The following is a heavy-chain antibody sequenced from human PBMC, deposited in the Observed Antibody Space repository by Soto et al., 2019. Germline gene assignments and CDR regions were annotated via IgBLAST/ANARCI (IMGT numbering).Heavy chain of an antibody. CDR2: IIPIFGTA. V-gene: IGHV1-69*06. J-gene: IGHJ4*02. D-gene: IGHD6-13*01. CDR3: ARDRNTYSSRLPSDY. CDR1: GGTFSSYA. Sequence: QVQLVQSGAEVKKPGSSVKVSCKASGGTFSSYAISWVRQAPGQGLEWMGGIIPIFGTANYAQKFQGRVTMTTDTSTSTAYMELRSLRSDDTAVYYCARDRNTYSSRLPSDYWGQGTLVTVSS.